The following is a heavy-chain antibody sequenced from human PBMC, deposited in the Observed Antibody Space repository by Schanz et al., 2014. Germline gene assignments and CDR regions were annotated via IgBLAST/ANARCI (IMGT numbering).Heavy chain of an antibody. D-gene: IGHD3-9*01. CDR3: ARGWGYDALTGYVF. CDR2: IIPNLGSA. V-gene: IGHV1-69*09. CDR1: GYRFIGYY. Sequence: QVLLVQSGAEVKKPGASVKVSCKASGYRFIGYYVHWVRQAPGQGLEWMGRIIPNLGSANYAQKFQGRVTITADKSTSTVYMELSSLRSEDTAIYYCARGWGYDALTGYVFWGQGTLVTVSS. J-gene: IGHJ4*02.